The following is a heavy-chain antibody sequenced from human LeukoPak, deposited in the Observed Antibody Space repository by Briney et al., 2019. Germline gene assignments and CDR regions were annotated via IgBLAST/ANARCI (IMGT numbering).Heavy chain of an antibody. D-gene: IGHD2-21*02. CDR3: ARDLIMAVTPQGTLVTVSSGWTFCHRDYYDYHGMDV. J-gene: IGHJ6*02. V-gene: IGHV3-9*01. CDR2: ISWNSGSI. Sequence: GRSLRLSCAASGFTFDDYAMHWVRQAPGKGLEWVSGISWNSGSIVYADSVKGRFTISRDNAKNSLYLQMNNLRAEDTAVYYCARDLIMAVTPQGTLVTVSSGWTFCHRDYYDYHGMDVWGQGTTVTVSS. CDR1: GFTFDDYA.